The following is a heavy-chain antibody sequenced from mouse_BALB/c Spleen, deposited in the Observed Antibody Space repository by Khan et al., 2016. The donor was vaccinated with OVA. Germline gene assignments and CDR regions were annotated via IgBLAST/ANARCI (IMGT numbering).Heavy chain of an antibody. CDR3: ARDYWFAY. J-gene: IGHJ3*01. CDR1: GFTFSNYA. Sequence: EVALVESGGGLVKPGGSLKFSCAASGFTFSNYAMSWVRQTPEKRLEWVASISSGGSTYHSDSVKGRFTISRDNARNILYLQMSSLRSEDTAMYYCARDYWFAYWGQGTLVTVSA. CDR2: ISSGGST. V-gene: IGHV5-6-5*01.